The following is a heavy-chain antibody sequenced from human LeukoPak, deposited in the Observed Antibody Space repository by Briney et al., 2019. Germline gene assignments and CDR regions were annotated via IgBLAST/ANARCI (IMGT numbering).Heavy chain of an antibody. Sequence: GGSLRPSCAASGFTFSSYEMNWVRQAPGKGLEWVSYISSSGSTIYYADSVKGRFTISRDNAKNSLYLQMNSLRAEDTAVYYCTTTEGLELNPERRLDYWGQGTLVTVSS. J-gene: IGHJ4*02. D-gene: IGHD1-7*01. V-gene: IGHV3-48*03. CDR2: ISSSGSTI. CDR1: GFTFSSYE. CDR3: TTTEGLELNPERRLDY.